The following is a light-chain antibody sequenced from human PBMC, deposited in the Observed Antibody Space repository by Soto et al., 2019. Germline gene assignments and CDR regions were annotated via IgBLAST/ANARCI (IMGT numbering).Light chain of an antibody. Sequence: DIQMTQSPSSLSASVGDRVTITCRASQSISSYLNWYQQKPGKAPKLLIYAASSLQSGVPSRFRGSGSVTDFTVAISSLQPEDFSTYYCQQSYSTPPTFGEWTKLEIK. J-gene: IGKJ2*01. CDR2: AAS. CDR3: QQSYSTPPT. CDR1: QSISSY. V-gene: IGKV1-39*01.